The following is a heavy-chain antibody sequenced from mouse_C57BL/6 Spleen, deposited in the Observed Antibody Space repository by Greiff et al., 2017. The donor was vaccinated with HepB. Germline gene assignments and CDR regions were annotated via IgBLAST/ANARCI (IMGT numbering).Heavy chain of an antibody. D-gene: IGHD1-1*01. CDR1: GYTFTSYW. CDR2: IYPGSGST. V-gene: IGHV1-55*01. CDR3: AKIYYYGSSLGAMDY. Sequence: QVQLQQPGAELVKPGASVKMSCKASGYTFTSYWITWVKQWPGQGLEWIGDIYPGSGSTNYNEKFKSKATLTVDTSSSTAYMQLSSLTSEDSAVYYCAKIYYYGSSLGAMDYWGQGTSVTVSS. J-gene: IGHJ4*01.